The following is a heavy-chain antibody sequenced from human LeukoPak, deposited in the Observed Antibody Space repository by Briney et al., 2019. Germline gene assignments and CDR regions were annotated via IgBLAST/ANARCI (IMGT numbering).Heavy chain of an antibody. D-gene: IGHD3-10*01. CDR2: IKEDGSEK. V-gene: IGHV3-7*05. CDR3: ARGGSYSYY. Sequence: GGSLRLSCAASGFTFSNHWMSWVRQAPGKGLEWVANIKEDGSEKYYVDSVKGRFTISRDNAKNSLYLQMNSLIAEDTAVYYCARGGSYSYYWGQGTLVTVSS. J-gene: IGHJ4*02. CDR1: GFTFSNHW.